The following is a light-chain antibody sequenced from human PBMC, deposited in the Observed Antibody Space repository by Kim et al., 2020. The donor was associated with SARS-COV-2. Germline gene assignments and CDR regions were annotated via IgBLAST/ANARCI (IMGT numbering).Light chain of an antibody. V-gene: IGKV3D-15*01. Sequence: SVSPGERATLYCRASQSVGSSLVWQQHKPGEAPRLLLNGATTRATGVRGRFSGSGSGTEISLTSSSRQPDDFVDNYCQQCDSWPLTFGGGTRLEI. CDR2: GAT. J-gene: IGKJ4*01. CDR3: QQCDSWPLT. CDR1: QSVGSS.